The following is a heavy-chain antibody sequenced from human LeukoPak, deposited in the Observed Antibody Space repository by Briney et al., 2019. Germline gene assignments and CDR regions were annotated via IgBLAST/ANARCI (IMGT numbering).Heavy chain of an antibody. V-gene: IGHV3-23*01. CDR3: AKHIVFLFGDP. D-gene: IGHD2-21*01. CDR2: IVGDGYKA. Sequence: GGSLRLSCAASGFTFCSYAMNWVRQVPGKGLEWVATIVGDGYKAYYADSVKGRFAISRDNSQNMLYLQMNSLRAEDTSIYYCAKHIVFLFGDPRGQGALVTVSS. J-gene: IGHJ5*02. CDR1: GFTFCSYA.